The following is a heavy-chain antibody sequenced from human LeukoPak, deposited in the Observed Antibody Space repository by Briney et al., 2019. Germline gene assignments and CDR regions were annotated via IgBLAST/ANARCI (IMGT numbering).Heavy chain of an antibody. Sequence: SETLSLTCNVSGGSISSYYWSWIRQPPGKGLEWIGHLFYSGNTKYNPSLKSRVTISEGTSKNQFSLKLSSVTAADTAVYYCARGDPIGIPGIGFDYWGRETLVTVSS. CDR1: GGSISSYY. V-gene: IGHV4-59*01. J-gene: IGHJ4*02. D-gene: IGHD3-10*01. CDR2: LFYSGNT. CDR3: ARGDPIGIPGIGFDY.